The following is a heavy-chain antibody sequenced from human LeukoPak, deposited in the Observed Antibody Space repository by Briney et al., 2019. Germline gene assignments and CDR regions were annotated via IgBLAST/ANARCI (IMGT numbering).Heavy chain of an antibody. CDR1: GFTFSSYA. CDR2: ISGSGGST. Sequence: PGGSLRLSCAASGFTFSSYAMSWVRQAPGKGLEWVSAISGSGGSTYYADSVKGRFTISRGNSKNTLYLQMNSLRAEDTAVYYCAKNSPHYYDSSGPFDYWGQGTLVTVSS. V-gene: IGHV3-23*01. J-gene: IGHJ4*02. CDR3: AKNSPHYYDSSGPFDY. D-gene: IGHD3-22*01.